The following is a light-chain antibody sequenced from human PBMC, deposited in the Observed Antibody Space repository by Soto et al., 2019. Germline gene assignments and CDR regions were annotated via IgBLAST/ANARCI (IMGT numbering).Light chain of an antibody. V-gene: IGKV1-33*01. Sequence: DIQMTQSPSSLSASVGDTVTITCQASQDISNYLNWYQQKPGKAPNLLLYDVSNLEAGVPSRFTGRGSGTHFILTISSLQPEDVATYYCQQFDNFPYTFGQGTKLEIK. J-gene: IGKJ2*01. CDR3: QQFDNFPYT. CDR2: DVS. CDR1: QDISNY.